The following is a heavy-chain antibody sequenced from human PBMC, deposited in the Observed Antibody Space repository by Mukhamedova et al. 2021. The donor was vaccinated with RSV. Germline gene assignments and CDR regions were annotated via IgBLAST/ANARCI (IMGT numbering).Heavy chain of an antibody. J-gene: IGHJ4*02. D-gene: IGHD3-10*01. Sequence: EWIGYFSNSGSTKYTPSLKSRVRISVDTTQNQFSLSLNSVTAADTAVYYSARGHYGSGSLDYWGQGALVTVSS. V-gene: IGHV4-59*09. CDR2: FSNSGST. CDR3: ARGHYGSGSLDY.